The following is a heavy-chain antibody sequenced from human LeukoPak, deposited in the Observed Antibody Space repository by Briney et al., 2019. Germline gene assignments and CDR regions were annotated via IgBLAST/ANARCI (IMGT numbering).Heavy chain of an antibody. CDR3: ARGRAIVVVPAAKRGLWFDP. Sequence: PSETLSLACTVSGGSISSYYWSWIRQPPGKGLEWIGYIYYSGSTNYNPSLKSRVTISVDTSMNQFSLKLSSVTAADTAVYYCARGRAIVVVPAAKRGLWFDPWGQGTLVTVSS. D-gene: IGHD2-2*01. CDR1: GGSISSYY. V-gene: IGHV4-59*12. CDR2: IYYSGST. J-gene: IGHJ5*02.